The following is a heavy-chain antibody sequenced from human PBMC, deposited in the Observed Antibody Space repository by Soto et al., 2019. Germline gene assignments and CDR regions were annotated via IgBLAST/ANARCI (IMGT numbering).Heavy chain of an antibody. CDR1: GFTFSIFG. CDR2: IWYDGSNA. V-gene: IGHV3-33*01. D-gene: IGHD6-19*01. CDR3: ARDKGSCSVVSGISQEGYFDS. J-gene: IGHJ4*02. Sequence: QVQLVESGGGVVQPGRSLRLSCAASGFTFSIFGMHWVRQAPGKGLEWAAIIWYDGSNAYYADSVRGRFTISRDNSKNTVYLQMNSLRAEDTAVSYCARDKGSCSVVSGISQEGYFDSWGQGTLVTVSS.